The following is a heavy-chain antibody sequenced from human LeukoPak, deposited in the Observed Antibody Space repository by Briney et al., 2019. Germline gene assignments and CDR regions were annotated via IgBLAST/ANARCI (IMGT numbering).Heavy chain of an antibody. J-gene: IGHJ6*03. D-gene: IGHD3-10*01. V-gene: IGHV3-30*02. CDR3: AKDGTNGSGSYMDV. CDR1: GFTFSSYG. Sequence: GGSLRLSCAASGFTFSSYGMHWVRQAPGKGLEWVAFIRYDGSNKYYADSVKGRFTISSKNSKNTPYLQMNSLGPENTAVYYCAKDGTNGSGSYMDVWGKGTTVTVSS. CDR2: IRYDGSNK.